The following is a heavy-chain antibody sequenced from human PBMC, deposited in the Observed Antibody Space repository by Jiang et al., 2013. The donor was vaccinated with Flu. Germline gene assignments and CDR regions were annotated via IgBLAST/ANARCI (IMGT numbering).Heavy chain of an antibody. CDR2: IYYDGTL. CDR1: GDSFYSAPYY. Sequence: GSGLVKPSETLSLTCTVSGDSFYSAPYYWGWVRQPPGKGLEWIGSIYYDGTLYYNPSLKSRVTISVDTSKNQFSLKLSSVTAADTAVYYCARQGIAAAGTGSDYWGQGTLVTVSS. V-gene: IGHV4-39*01. CDR3: ARQGIAAAGTGSDY. J-gene: IGHJ4*02. D-gene: IGHD6-13*01.